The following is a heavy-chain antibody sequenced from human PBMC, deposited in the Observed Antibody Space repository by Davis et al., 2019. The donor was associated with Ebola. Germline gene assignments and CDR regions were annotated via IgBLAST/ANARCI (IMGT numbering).Heavy chain of an antibody. CDR1: GFTFSSYW. Sequence: GESLKISCAASGFTFSSYWMHWVRQAPGKGLVWVSRIKSDGSSTSYADSVKGRFTISRDNAKNTLYLQMSSLRAEDTAVYYCARGSTTVTTEFLTGAFDIWGQGTMVTVSS. V-gene: IGHV3-74*01. CDR2: IKSDGSST. CDR3: ARGSTTVTTEFLTGAFDI. D-gene: IGHD4-11*01. J-gene: IGHJ3*02.